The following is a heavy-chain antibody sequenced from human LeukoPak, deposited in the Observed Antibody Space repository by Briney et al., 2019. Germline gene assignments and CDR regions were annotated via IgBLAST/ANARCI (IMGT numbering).Heavy chain of an antibody. CDR1: GGSFSAFH. CDR3: ASRPFLYGFRTYFDN. Sequence: PSETLSLTCAVDGGSFSAFHWNWIRQSPAKGLEWLGEMKQSGTPRYNPSLQSRVTISVDKSKNQFSLNVRSVTAADTAVYYCASRPFLYGFRTYFDNWAQGTLVSVSS. J-gene: IGHJ4*02. D-gene: IGHD3-10*01. V-gene: IGHV4-34*01. CDR2: MKQSGTP.